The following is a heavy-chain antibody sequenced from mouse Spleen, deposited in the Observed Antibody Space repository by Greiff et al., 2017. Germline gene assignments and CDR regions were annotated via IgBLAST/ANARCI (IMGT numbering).Heavy chain of an antibody. CDR1: GYTFTSYW. J-gene: IGHJ2*01. V-gene: IGHV1S81*02. D-gene: IGHD2-3*01. CDR2: INPSNGRT. Sequence: QVQLQQPGAELVKPGASVKLSCKASGYTFTSYWMHWVKQRPGQGLEWIGEINPSNGRTNYNEKFKSKATLTVDKSSSTAYMQLSSLTSEDSAVYYCARSRDGLFDYWGQGTTLTVSS. CDR3: ARSRDGLFDY.